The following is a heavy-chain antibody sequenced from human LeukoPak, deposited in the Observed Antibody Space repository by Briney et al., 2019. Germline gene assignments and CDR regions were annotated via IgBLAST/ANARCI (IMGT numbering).Heavy chain of an antibody. Sequence: PSETLSLTCAVSGGSISSSNWWSWVRPPPGKGLEWIGEIYHSGSTNYNPSLKSRVTISVDKSKNQFCLKLSSVTAADTAVYYCAREYTLYRRGWSLDYWGQGTVVTVSS. CDR1: GGSISSSNW. CDR2: IYHSGST. CDR3: AREYTLYRRGWSLDY. J-gene: IGHJ4*02. V-gene: IGHV4-4*02. D-gene: IGHD6-19*01.